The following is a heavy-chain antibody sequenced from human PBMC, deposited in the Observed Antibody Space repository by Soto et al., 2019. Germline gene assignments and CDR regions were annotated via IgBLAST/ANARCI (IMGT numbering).Heavy chain of an antibody. CDR1: GYTFTGHY. J-gene: IGHJ4*02. CDR2: IGPESGAT. V-gene: IGHV1-2*02. CDR3: GRGRSGQIVVFY. D-gene: IGHD2-15*01. Sequence: ASVKVSCNASGYTFTGHYIHWVRQAPEQGPEWMGEIGPESGATRYAQRFQGRVTMTRDMSITTVYMELNNLSPDDTAVYYCGRGRSGQIVVFYWGQVTPVTVS.